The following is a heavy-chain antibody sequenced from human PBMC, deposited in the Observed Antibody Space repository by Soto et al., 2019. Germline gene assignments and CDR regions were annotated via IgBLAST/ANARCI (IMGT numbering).Heavy chain of an antibody. CDR3: ARGFGHYGSSGPWYGY. Sequence: SVKVSCKASGGTFSSYAISWVRQAPGQGLEWMGGIIPIFGTANYAQKFQGRVTITADESTSTAYMELSSLRSEDTAVYYCARGFGHYGSSGPWYGYWGPGTLVTVSS. CDR2: IIPIFGTA. V-gene: IGHV1-69*13. CDR1: GGTFSSYA. J-gene: IGHJ4*02. D-gene: IGHD3-22*01.